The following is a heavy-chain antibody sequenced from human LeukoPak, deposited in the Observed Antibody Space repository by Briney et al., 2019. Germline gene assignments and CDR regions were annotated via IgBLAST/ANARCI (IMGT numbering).Heavy chain of an antibody. CDR1: GGSISSYY. J-gene: IGHJ5*02. D-gene: IGHD3-9*01. CDR3: ARTNYDILTGYYTNWFDP. CDR2: IYYSGST. V-gene: IGHV4-59*08. Sequence: PSETLSLTCTVSGGSISSYYWSWIRQPPGKGLEWIGYIYYSGSTNYNPSLKSRVTISVDTSKNQFSLKLSSVTAADTAVYYCARTNYDILTGYYTNWFDPWGQGTLVTVSS.